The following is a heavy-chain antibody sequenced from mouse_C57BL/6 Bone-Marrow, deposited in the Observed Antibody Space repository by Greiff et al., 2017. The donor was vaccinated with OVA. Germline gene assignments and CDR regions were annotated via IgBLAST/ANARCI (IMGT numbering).Heavy chain of an antibody. Sequence: EVQLQESGPGMVKPSQSLSLTCTVPGYSITSGYDWHWIRHFPGNKLEWMGYISYSGSTNYNPSLKSRISITHDTSKNHVFLKLNSVTTEDTATYYCARSYYSNSAWFAYWGQGTLVTVSA. CDR3: ARSYYSNSAWFAY. CDR2: ISYSGST. J-gene: IGHJ3*01. V-gene: IGHV3-1*01. CDR1: GYSITSGYD. D-gene: IGHD2-5*01.